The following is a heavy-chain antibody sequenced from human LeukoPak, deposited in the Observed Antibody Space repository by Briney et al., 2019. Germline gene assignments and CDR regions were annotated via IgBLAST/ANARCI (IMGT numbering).Heavy chain of an antibody. CDR1: GFTFSTYW. CDR3: ARGHWFDP. V-gene: IGHV3-7*03. CDR2: IKPDGSEK. Sequence: GGSLKLSCVASGFTFSTYWMSWVRQAPGKGLEWVAYIKPDGSEKSYVDSVKGRFTISRDNAKNSLYLQMNSLRAEDTAVYSCARGHWFDPWGQGTLVTVSS. J-gene: IGHJ5*02.